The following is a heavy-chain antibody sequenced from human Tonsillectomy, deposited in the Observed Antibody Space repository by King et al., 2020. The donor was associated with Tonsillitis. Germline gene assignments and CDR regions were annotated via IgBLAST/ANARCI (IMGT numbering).Heavy chain of an antibody. CDR2: IRDDGSNK. CDR1: GFTFSSYG. D-gene: IGHD2-2*01. CDR3: AKDALYCSSSSCYAGNHWFDP. J-gene: IGHJ5*02. Sequence: VQLVESGGGVVQPGGSLRLSCAASGFTFSSYGIHGVRQAPGKGLEWVAFIRDDGSNKYYADSVKGRFTISRDNSKNTLYLQMNSLRAEDTAVYYCAKDALYCSSSSCYAGNHWFDPWGQGTLVTVSS. V-gene: IGHV3-30*02.